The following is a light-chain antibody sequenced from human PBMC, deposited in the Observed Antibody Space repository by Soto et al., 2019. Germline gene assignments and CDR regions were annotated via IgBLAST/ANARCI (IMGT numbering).Light chain of an antibody. Sequence: QSALTQPPSASGSPGQSVTISCTGTSSDVGGYNYVSWYQQHPGKAPKLMIYEVSKRPSGVPDRFSGSKSGNTASLTVSGLQAEDEADYYCSSYAGSNIDVVLGGGTKLTVL. CDR2: EVS. J-gene: IGLJ2*01. V-gene: IGLV2-8*01. CDR1: SSDVGGYNY. CDR3: SSYAGSNIDVV.